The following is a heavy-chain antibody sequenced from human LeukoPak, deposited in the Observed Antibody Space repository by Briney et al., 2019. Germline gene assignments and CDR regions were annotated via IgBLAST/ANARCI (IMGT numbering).Heavy chain of an antibody. CDR2: ISSSSSTI. J-gene: IGHJ5*02. CDR3: ARSSGWYTWFDP. Sequence: GGSLRLSCAASGFTFSSYSMNWVRQAPGKGLEWVSYISSSSSTIYYADSAKGRFTTSRDNAKNSLYLQMNTLRDEDTAVYYCARSSGWYTWFDPWGQGTLVTVSS. CDR1: GFTFSSYS. D-gene: IGHD6-19*01. V-gene: IGHV3-48*02.